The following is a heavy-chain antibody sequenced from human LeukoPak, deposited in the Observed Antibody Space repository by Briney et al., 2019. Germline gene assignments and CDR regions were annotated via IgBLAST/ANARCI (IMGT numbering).Heavy chain of an antibody. V-gene: IGHV3-74*01. CDR1: GFTFSNHW. J-gene: IGHJ4*02. Sequence: GSLRLSCAASGFTFSNHWMHWVRQAPGKGLVWVSRINSDGSSTSYADSVKGRFTISRDNAKNTLYLQMNSLRVEDTAVYYCAREWSGFGELPDYWGQGTLVTASS. CDR3: AREWSGFGELPDY. D-gene: IGHD3-10*01. CDR2: INSDGSST.